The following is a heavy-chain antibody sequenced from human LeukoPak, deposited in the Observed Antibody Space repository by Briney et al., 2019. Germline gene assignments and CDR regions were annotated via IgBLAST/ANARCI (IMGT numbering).Heavy chain of an antibody. CDR3: VRGRADYYDSSGYYKGYYYYMDV. V-gene: IGHV4-59*01. Sequence: SETLSLTCTVSGGSISRYYWSWIRQPPGKGLEWIGYIYYSGSTNYNPSLKSRVTISVDTSKNQFSLKLSSVTAADTAVYYCVRGRADYYDSSGYYKGYYYYMDVWGKGTTVTVSS. CDR2: IYYSGST. D-gene: IGHD3-22*01. J-gene: IGHJ6*03. CDR1: GGSISRYY.